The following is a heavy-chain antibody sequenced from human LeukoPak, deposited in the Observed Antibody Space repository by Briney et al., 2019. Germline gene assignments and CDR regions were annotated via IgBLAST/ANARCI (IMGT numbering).Heavy chain of an antibody. CDR3: AGQPYYDFWSGYNDAFDI. CDR1: GGSISSGGYS. D-gene: IGHD3-3*01. V-gene: IGHV4-30-2*01. J-gene: IGHJ3*02. Sequence: PSETLSLTCAVSGGSISSGGYSWSWIRQPPGKGLEWIGYIYHSGSTYYNPSLKSRVTISVDRSKNQFSLKLSSVTAADTAVYYCAGQPYYDFWSGYNDAFDIWGQGTMVTVSS. CDR2: IYHSGST.